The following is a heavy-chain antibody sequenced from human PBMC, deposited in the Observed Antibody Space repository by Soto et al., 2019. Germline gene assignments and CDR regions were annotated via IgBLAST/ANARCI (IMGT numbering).Heavy chain of an antibody. V-gene: IGHV3-23*01. CDR1: GFTFSSYA. J-gene: IGHJ5*02. CDR3: AREVRSRCCDH. D-gene: IGHD3-3*01. Sequence: EVQLLESGGGMVQPGGSLRLSCAASGFTFSSYAMSLVRQSPGKGLEWVSAISGSGGSTYYADSVKGRFTLSRDNAKTTLYLQMKSLSADDTDVYYCAREVRSRCCDHWGQGTLVTVYS. CDR2: ISGSGGST.